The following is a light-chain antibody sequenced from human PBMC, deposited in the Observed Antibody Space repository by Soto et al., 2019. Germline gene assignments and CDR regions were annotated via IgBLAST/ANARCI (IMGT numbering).Light chain of an antibody. CDR2: KAS. Sequence: DIQMTQSPSTLSASVGDRVTITCRASQSISSWLAWYQQKPGKAPKLLSYKASSLESGVPSRFIGSGSGTEFTLTISSLQPDDFATYYCQQYNSYRRTFGQGTKVEIK. V-gene: IGKV1-5*03. CDR3: QQYNSYRRT. J-gene: IGKJ1*01. CDR1: QSISSW.